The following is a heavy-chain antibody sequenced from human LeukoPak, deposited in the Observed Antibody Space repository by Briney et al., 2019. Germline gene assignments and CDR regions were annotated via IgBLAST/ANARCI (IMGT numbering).Heavy chain of an antibody. CDR1: GYTFTSYD. J-gene: IGHJ6*03. Sequence: GASVKVSCKASGYTFTSYDINWVRQATGQGLEWMGWMNPNSGNTGYAQKFQGRVTITRNTSISTAYMELSSLRSEDTAVYYCARGAGSYSLYYYYMDVWGKGTTVTVSS. V-gene: IGHV1-8*01. CDR2: MNPNSGNT. D-gene: IGHD1-26*01. CDR3: ARGAGSYSLYYYYMDV.